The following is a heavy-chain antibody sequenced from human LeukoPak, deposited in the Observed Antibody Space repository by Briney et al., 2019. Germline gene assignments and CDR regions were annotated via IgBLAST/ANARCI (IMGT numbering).Heavy chain of an antibody. D-gene: IGHD3-22*01. J-gene: IGHJ4*02. CDR1: GGSISSSSYY. CDR2: IYYSGST. Sequence: SETLSLTCTVSGGSISSSSYYWGWIRQPPGKGLEWIGSIYYSGSTYYNPSLKSRVTISVDTSKNQFSLKLNSVTAADTAVYYCARLGDSSGYSWVDSWGQGTLVSVSS. CDR3: ARLGDSSGYSWVDS. V-gene: IGHV4-39*01.